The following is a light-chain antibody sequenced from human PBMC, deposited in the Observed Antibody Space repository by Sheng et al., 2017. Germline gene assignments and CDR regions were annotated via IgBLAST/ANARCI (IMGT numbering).Light chain of an antibody. V-gene: IGKV3-15*01. Sequence: EIVMTQSPATLSVSPGERATLSCRASQSVSTNLAWYQQKGGQAPRLLMYGASTRATGIPARFSGSGSGTEFTLTISSLQSEDFAVYYCQQYNNWPRTFGQGTKVEIK. CDR2: GAS. CDR1: QSVSTN. J-gene: IGKJ1*01. CDR3: QQYNNWPRT.